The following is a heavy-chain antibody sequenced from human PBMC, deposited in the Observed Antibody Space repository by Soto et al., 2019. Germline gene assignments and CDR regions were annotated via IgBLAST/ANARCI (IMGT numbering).Heavy chain of an antibody. D-gene: IGHD3-22*01. J-gene: IGHJ4*02. V-gene: IGHV4-34*01. Sequence: SETLSLTCAVYGGSFSGYYLCWIRQPPGKGLEWIGESNHSGSTNYNPPLKSRVTISVDTSKNQFSLKLSSVTAADTAVYYCARGSGYYYDSSGLGYWGQGTLVTVSS. CDR2: SNHSGST. CDR1: GGSFSGYY. CDR3: ARGSGYYYDSSGLGY.